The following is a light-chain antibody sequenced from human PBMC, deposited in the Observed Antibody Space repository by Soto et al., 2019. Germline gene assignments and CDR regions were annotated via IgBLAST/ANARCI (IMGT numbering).Light chain of an antibody. Sequence: DIQMTQSPSTLYASVGDGVTITCRASRSIRMFLAWYQEKPGKAPKLLIYDASSLERGVPSRFSGNGSETEFTLTISSLRPDDFATYYCQQYKTYVWTFGQGTKVEIK. V-gene: IGKV1-5*01. J-gene: IGKJ1*01. CDR1: RSIRMF. CDR2: DAS. CDR3: QQYKTYVWT.